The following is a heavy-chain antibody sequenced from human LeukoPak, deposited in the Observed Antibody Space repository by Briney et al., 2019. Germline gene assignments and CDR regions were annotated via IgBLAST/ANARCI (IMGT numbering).Heavy chain of an antibody. CDR3: ARERGGYYDRPFDY. V-gene: IGHV4-34*01. J-gene: IGHJ4*02. D-gene: IGHD3-22*01. CDR2: INHSGST. CDR1: GGSFSGYY. Sequence: SETLSLTCAVYGGSFSGYYWSWIRQPPGKGLEWIGEINHSGSTNYNPSLKSRVTISVDTSKNQFSLKLSSVTAADTAVYYCARERGGYYDRPFDYWGQGTLVTVSS.